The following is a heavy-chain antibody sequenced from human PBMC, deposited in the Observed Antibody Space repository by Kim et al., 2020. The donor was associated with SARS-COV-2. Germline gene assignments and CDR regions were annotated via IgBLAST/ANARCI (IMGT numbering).Heavy chain of an antibody. CDR2: IVVGSGNT. Sequence: SVKVSCKASGFTFTSSAVQWVRQARGQRLEWIGWIVVGSGNTNYAQKFQERVTITRDMSTSTAYMELISLRSEDTAVYYCAADPLHSGYVPYYYGMDVWGQGTTVTVSS. V-gene: IGHV1-58*01. CDR3: AADPLHSGYVPYYYGMDV. CDR1: GFTFTSSA. J-gene: IGHJ6*02. D-gene: IGHD5-12*01.